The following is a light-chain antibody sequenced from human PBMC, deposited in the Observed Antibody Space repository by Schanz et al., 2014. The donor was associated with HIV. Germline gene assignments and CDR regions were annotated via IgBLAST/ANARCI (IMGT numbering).Light chain of an antibody. J-gene: IGLJ2*01. V-gene: IGLV1-40*01. Sequence: QSVLTQPPSLSGAPGQRVSLSCNGTSSNIGAGYDVHWYHHLPGSAPKLLISGNNNRPSGVPDRFSGSKSGTSASLAISGLQSEDEADYYCAAWDDSLNGLVVFGGGTKLTVL. CDR2: GNN. CDR1: SSNIGAGYD. CDR3: AAWDDSLNGLVV.